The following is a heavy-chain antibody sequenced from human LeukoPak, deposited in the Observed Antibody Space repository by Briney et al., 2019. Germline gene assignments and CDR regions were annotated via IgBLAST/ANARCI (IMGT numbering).Heavy chain of an antibody. CDR3: ARDSSDYGDYYYYMDV. D-gene: IGHD4-17*01. J-gene: IGHJ6*03. V-gene: IGHV1-69*13. CDR1: GGTFSSYA. CDR2: IIPIFGTA. Sequence: SVKVSCKASGGTFSSYAISWVRQAPGQGLERMGGIIPIFGTANYAQKFQGRVTITADESTSTAYMELSSLRSEDTAVYYCARDSSDYGDYYYYMDVWGKGTTVTISS.